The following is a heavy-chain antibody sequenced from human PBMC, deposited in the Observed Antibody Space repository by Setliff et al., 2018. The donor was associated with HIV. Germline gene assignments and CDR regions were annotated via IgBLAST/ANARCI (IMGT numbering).Heavy chain of an antibody. CDR2: IIPIFGTA. V-gene: IGHV1-69*13. D-gene: IGHD4-17*01. CDR3: ARGTYTDYEVGDY. CDR1: GGTGGSFSRDA. Sequence: ASVKVSCKASGGTGGSFSRDAISWVRQAPGQGLEWMGGIIPIFGTANYAQKFRGRVTITADESTSTAYMELSSLRYEDTAVYYCARGTYTDYEVGDYWGQGTLVTVSS. J-gene: IGHJ4*02.